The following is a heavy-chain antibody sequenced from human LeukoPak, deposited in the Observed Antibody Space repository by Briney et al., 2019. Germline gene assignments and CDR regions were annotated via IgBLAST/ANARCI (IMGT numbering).Heavy chain of an antibody. CDR3: ARHITIFGVLIVAFDI. D-gene: IGHD3-3*01. CDR1: GGSISSYY. V-gene: IGHV4-4*09. J-gene: IGHJ3*02. CDR2: IYTSGST. Sequence: SETLSLTCTVPGGSISSYYWSWIRQLPGKGLEWIGYIYTSGSTNYNPSLKSRVTISVDTSKNQFSLKLSSVTAADTAVYYCARHITIFGVLIVAFDIWGQGTMVTVSS.